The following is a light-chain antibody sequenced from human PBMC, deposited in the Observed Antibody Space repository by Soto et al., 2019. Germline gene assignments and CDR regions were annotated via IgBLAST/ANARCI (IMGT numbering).Light chain of an antibody. J-gene: IGLJ2*01. V-gene: IGLV6-57*02. Sequence: NFMLAQPHSVSESPGKTVTISCTGSSGTVVTNYVQWYQQRPGSAPTTVIYEDNQRPSGVPDRFAGSIDRSSTSASLTSSGLKTEDEADYYCQSSDSRNHVVFGGGTKVTVL. CDR3: QSSDSRNHVV. CDR1: SGTVVTNY. CDR2: EDN.